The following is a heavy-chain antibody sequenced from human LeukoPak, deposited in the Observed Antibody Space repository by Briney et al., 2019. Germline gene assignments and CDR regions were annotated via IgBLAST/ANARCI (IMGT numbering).Heavy chain of an antibody. Sequence: GGSLRLSCAASGFTYDDYAMHWVRQAPGKGLEWVSLISWDGANTYYADSVKGRFSISSDNSRHSLFLQMNSLRAEDTALYYCAKDRYGSGSNTFDYWGQGTLVTVSS. CDR1: GFTYDDYA. J-gene: IGHJ4*02. V-gene: IGHV3-43D*03. D-gene: IGHD3-10*01. CDR2: ISWDGANT. CDR3: AKDRYGSGSNTFDY.